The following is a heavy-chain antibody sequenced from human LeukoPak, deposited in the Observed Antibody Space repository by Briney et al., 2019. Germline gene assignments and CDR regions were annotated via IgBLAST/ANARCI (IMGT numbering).Heavy chain of an antibody. CDR2: INPNSGGT. Sequence: VASVKGSCKASGYTFTGYYMHWVRQAPGQGLEWMGWINPNSGGTNFAQKFQGRVTMTRDTSISTAYMELSRLRSDDTAVYYCARENRGGTSISSHIYYFDYWGQGTLVTVSS. CDR1: GYTFTGYY. D-gene: IGHD1-14*01. V-gene: IGHV1-2*02. J-gene: IGHJ4*02. CDR3: ARENRGGTSISSHIYYFDY.